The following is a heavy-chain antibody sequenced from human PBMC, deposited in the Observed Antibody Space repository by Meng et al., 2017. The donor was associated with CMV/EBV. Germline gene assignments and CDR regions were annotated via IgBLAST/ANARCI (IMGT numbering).Heavy chain of an antibody. J-gene: IGHJ3*02. CDR1: GYTFTSYA. D-gene: IGHD1-1*01. V-gene: IGHV1-18*01. CDR2: ISAYNGNT. CDR3: ARVQERYDGALDI. Sequence: ASVKVSCKASGYTFTSYAMNWVRQAPGQGLEWMGWISAYNGNTNYAQKLQGRVTMTTDTSTSTAYMELRSLRSDDTAVYYCARVQERYDGALDIWGQGTMVTVSS.